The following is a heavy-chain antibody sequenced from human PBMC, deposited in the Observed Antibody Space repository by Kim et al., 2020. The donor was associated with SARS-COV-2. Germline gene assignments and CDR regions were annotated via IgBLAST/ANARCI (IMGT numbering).Heavy chain of an antibody. CDR1: GGSISSYY. Sequence: SETLSLTCTVSGGSISSYYWSWIRQPPGKGLEWIGYIYYSGSTNYNPSLKSRVTISVDTSKNQFSLKLSSVTAADTAVYYCARHRFSRHYDFWSGYLDYWGQGTLVTVSS. CDR3: ARHRFSRHYDFWSGYLDY. V-gene: IGHV4-59*08. D-gene: IGHD3-3*01. CDR2: IYYSGST. J-gene: IGHJ4*02.